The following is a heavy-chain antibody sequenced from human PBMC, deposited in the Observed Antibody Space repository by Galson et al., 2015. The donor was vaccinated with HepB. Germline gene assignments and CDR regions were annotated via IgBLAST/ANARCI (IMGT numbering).Heavy chain of an antibody. J-gene: IGHJ4*02. V-gene: IGHV3-23*01. Sequence: SLRLSCAASRFTFSSYAMSWVRQAPGKGLEWVSAISGSGGSTYYADSVKGRFTISRDNSKNTLYLQMNSLRAEDTAVYYCAKPPRGYSSSWYFDYWGQGTLVTVSS. CDR1: RFTFSSYA. CDR3: AKPPRGYSSSWYFDY. D-gene: IGHD6-13*01. CDR2: ISGSGGST.